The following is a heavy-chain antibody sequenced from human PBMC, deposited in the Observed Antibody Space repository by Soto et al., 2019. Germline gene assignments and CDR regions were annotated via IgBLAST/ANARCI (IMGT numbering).Heavy chain of an antibody. D-gene: IGHD3-3*01. V-gene: IGHV3-23*01. CDR1: GFTFSSYA. J-gene: IGHJ4*02. CDR3: AKGPYYDFWRGYYDY. Sequence: PGGSLRLSCAASGFTFSSYAMSWVRQAPGKGLEWVSAISGSGGSTYYADSVKGRFTISRDNSKNTLYLQMNSLRVEDTAMYYCAKGPYYDFWRGYYDYWGQGTLVTVSS. CDR2: ISGSGGST.